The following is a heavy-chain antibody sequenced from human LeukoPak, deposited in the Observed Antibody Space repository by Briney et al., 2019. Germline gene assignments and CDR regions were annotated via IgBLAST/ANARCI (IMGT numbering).Heavy chain of an antibody. Sequence: GASVKVSCKACGYTFTSYDINWVRQATGQGLEWMGGMNPNSGNTGYAQKFQGRVTITADKSTSTAYMELSSLRFEDTAVYYCARVRSSSSDGSYYYYYMDVWGKGTTVTVSS. D-gene: IGHD6-6*01. J-gene: IGHJ6*03. V-gene: IGHV1-8*01. CDR2: MNPNSGNT. CDR1: GYTFTSYD. CDR3: ARVRSSSSDGSYYYYYMDV.